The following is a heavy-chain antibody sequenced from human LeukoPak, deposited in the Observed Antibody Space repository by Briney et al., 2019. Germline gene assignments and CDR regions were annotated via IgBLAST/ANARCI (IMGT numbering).Heavy chain of an antibody. CDR1: GFTFSSYA. V-gene: IGHV3-23*01. CDR3: AKDQGGRYYYYYMDV. CDR2: ISGSGGST. J-gene: IGHJ6*03. Sequence: GGSLRPSCAASGFTFSSYAMSWVRQAPGKGLEWVSAISGSGGSTYYADSVKGRFTISRDNSKNTLYLQMNSLRAEDTAVYYCAKDQGGRYYYYYMDVWGKGTTVTVSS.